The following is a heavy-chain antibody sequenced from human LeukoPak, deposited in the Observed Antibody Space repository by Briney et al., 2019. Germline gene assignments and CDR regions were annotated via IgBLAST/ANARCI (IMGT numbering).Heavy chain of an antibody. CDR1: GFSFSKYA. D-gene: IGHD4-17*01. Sequence: QPGGSLRLSCAASGFSFSKYAMSWVRQAPGKGLEWVSSIIGSGITTYYADSVKGRFTISRDNSKNTLYLQMNSLGAEDTAVYYCARWSLAPDGDYGHYFDYWGQGTLVTVSS. V-gene: IGHV3-23*01. CDR2: IIGSGITT. CDR3: ARWSLAPDGDYGHYFDY. J-gene: IGHJ4*02.